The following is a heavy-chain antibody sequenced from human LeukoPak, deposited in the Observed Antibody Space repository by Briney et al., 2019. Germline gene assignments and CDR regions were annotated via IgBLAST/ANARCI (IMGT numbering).Heavy chain of an antibody. D-gene: IGHD5-18*01. V-gene: IGHV4-59*01. Sequence: SETLSLTCTVSGGSISNYYWSWIRQPPGKGLQWIGYIYYSGSTNYNPSLKSRVTISVDTSKNQFSLKLSSVTAADTAVYYCARGWEIQLWLPGMDVWGKGTTVTVSS. CDR1: GGSISNYY. J-gene: IGHJ6*03. CDR3: ARGWEIQLWLPGMDV. CDR2: IYYSGST.